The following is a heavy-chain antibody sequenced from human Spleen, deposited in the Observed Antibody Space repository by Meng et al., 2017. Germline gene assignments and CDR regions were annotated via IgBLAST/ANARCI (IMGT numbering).Heavy chain of an antibody. CDR2: INHSGST. V-gene: IGHV4-34*01. CDR1: GFTFSSYA. CDR3: ARGPTTMAHDFDY. Sequence: ESLKISCAASGFTFSSYAMHWVRQPPGKGLEWIGEINHSGSTNYNPSLESRATISVDTSQNNLSLKLSSVTAADSAVYYCARGPTTMAHDFDYWGQGTLVTVSS. D-gene: IGHD4-11*01. J-gene: IGHJ4*02.